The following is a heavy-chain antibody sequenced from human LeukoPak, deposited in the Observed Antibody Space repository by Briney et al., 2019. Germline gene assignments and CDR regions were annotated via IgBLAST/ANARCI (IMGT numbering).Heavy chain of an antibody. J-gene: IGHJ4*02. CDR2: IYSGGST. CDR3: ASPYDSSGYGFDY. CDR1: GFTVSSNY. Sequence: TGGSLRLSCAASGFTVSSNYMNWVRQAPGKGLEWVSVIYSGGSTYYADSVKGRFTISRDNSKNTLYLQMNSLRPEDTAVYYCASPYDSSGYGFDYWGQGTLVTVSS. D-gene: IGHD3-22*01. V-gene: IGHV3-53*01.